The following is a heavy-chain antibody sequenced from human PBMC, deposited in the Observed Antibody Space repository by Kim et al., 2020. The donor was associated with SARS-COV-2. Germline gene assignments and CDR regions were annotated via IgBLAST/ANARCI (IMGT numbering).Heavy chain of an antibody. CDR3: ARYGIAARPNYGMDV. CDR2: IYPTVSDT. Sequence: GESLKISCKGSGYRFATNWIGWVRQMPGRGLEWMGIIYPTVSDTRYSPSFQGKVTISAEKSINTAYLQWTSLTASDTAIYYCARYGIAARPNYGMDVWGQGTTVTVSS. V-gene: IGHV5-51*01. D-gene: IGHD6-6*01. J-gene: IGHJ6*02. CDR1: GYRFATNW.